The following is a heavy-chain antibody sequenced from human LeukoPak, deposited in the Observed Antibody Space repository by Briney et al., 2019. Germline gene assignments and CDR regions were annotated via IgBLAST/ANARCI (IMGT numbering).Heavy chain of an antibody. J-gene: IGHJ6*03. CDR2: IYSGGST. Sequence: GGSLRLSCAASGFTVSSNYMSWVRQAPGKGLEWVSVIYSGGSTYYVDSVKGRFTISRDNSKNTLYLQMNSLRAEDTAVYYCARHGIVGAPLGYYYYYMDVWGKGTTVTISS. V-gene: IGHV3-53*01. CDR1: GFTVSSNY. D-gene: IGHD1-26*01. CDR3: ARHGIVGAPLGYYYYYMDV.